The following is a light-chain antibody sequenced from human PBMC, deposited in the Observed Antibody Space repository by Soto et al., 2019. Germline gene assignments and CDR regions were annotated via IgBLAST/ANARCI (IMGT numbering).Light chain of an antibody. Sequence: DIQMSQSPSTLPASVGDRVTITCRASQSIITWLAWFQQAPGKAPKILISDASSLKSGVPSRFSGSGSGTEFTLTISSLQPDEFATYYWQQYHIYPLTFGGGTKVEI. CDR2: DAS. V-gene: IGKV1-5*01. CDR3: QQYHIYPLT. CDR1: QSIITW. J-gene: IGKJ4*01.